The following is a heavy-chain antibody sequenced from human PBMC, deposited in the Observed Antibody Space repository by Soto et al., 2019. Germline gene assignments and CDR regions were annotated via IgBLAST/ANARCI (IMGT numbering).Heavy chain of an antibody. J-gene: IGHJ4*02. CDR2: ISAYNGNT. V-gene: IGHV1-18*04. CDR3: ARESVIGSTYYFDY. CDR1: CDTFTSYG. Sequence: ASVKVSCNASCDTFTSYGISLVRQAPGQGLEWMGWISAYNGNTNYAQKLQGRVTMTTDTSTSTDYLELRSLRSDDTAVYYCARESVIGSTYYFDYLGQEPLVKVSS. D-gene: IGHD1-7*01.